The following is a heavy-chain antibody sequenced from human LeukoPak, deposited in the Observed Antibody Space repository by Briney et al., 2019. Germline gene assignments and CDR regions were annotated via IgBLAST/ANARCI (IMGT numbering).Heavy chain of an antibody. D-gene: IGHD2-15*01. CDR2: ISGSGGST. CDR1: GFTFSSYA. J-gene: IGHJ4*02. Sequence: PGGSLRLSCAASGFTFSSYAMSWVRQAPGKGLEWVSAISGSGGSTYYADSVKGRFTISRDNSKSTLYPQMNSLRAEDTAVYYCAKDGFIVVVVAATPYYFDYWGQGTLVTVSS. V-gene: IGHV3-23*01. CDR3: AKDGFIVVVVAATPYYFDY.